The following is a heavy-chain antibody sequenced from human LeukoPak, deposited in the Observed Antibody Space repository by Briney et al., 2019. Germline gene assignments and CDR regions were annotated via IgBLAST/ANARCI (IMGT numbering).Heavy chain of an antibody. CDR1: GFTFSGSP. V-gene: IGHV3-73*01. CDR2: IRSKADNYAT. D-gene: IGHD6-13*01. J-gene: IGHJ4*02. Sequence: GGSLRLSCAASGFTFSGSPILWVRQASGKGLEWVGRIRSKADNYATAYAASVQGRCTISRDDSKNTAYLQLNSLKTEDTAVYYCARMSSSWDVQSHFDYWGQGTLVTVSS. CDR3: ARMSSSWDVQSHFDY.